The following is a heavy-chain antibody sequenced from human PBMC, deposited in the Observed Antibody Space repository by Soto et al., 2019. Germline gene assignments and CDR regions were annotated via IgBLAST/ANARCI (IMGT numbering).Heavy chain of an antibody. V-gene: IGHV3-30*18. D-gene: IGHD1-26*01. CDR2: ISYDGSNK. J-gene: IGHJ4*02. CDR3: AKDREPTTTS. CDR1: GFTFSSYG. Sequence: QVQLVESGGGVVQPGRSLRLSCAASGFTFSSYGMHWVRQAPGKGLEWVAVISYDGSNKYYADSVKGRFTISRDNSKNTLYLQMNSLRAEDTAVYYCAKDREPTTTSWGQGTLVTVSS.